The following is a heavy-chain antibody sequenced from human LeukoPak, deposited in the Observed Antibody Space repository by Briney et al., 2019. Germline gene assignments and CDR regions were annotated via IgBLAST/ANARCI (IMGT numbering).Heavy chain of an antibody. J-gene: IGHJ5*02. V-gene: IGHV4-59*01. CDR1: GGSISPYY. Sequence: SGTLSLTCTVSGGSISPYYWSWIRQPPGKGLEWIGYIYYSGSGSTNNNPSLKSRVTISVDTSKNQFSLKLSSVTAADTAVYYCARDHILTGYYIGGWFDPWGQGTLVTVSS. CDR2: IYYSGSGST. CDR3: ARDHILTGYYIGGWFDP. D-gene: IGHD3-9*01.